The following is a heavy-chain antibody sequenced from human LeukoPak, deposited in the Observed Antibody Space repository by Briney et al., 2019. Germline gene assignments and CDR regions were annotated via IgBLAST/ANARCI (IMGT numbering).Heavy chain of an antibody. CDR3: ARDKASGYFDY. CDR1: GFIFSSHV. CDR2: IQYDGTNT. V-gene: IGHV3-30*14. J-gene: IGHJ4*02. Sequence: GGSLRLSCAASGFIFSSHVIHWVRQAPDKGLEWVAFIQYDGTNTYYADSVKGRFTISRDNSKNTLYLQMNSLRAEDTAVYYCARDKASGYFDYWGQGTLVTVSS. D-gene: IGHD3-10*01.